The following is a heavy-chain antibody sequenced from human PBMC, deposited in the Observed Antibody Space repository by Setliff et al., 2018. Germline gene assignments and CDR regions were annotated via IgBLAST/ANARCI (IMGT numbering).Heavy chain of an antibody. J-gene: IGHJ1*01. CDR2: IHAGNGDT. V-gene: IGHV1-3*01. CDR3: ASAHYYRGYIEHLQY. Sequence: GASVKIACKASGFTSTNYAIHWVRQAPGQRPECMGWIHAGNGDTKYSQKFQGRVNITSDTSTSTVYMVLSSLRSEDTAVYYCASAHYYRGYIEHLQYWGQGTLVTVSS. CDR1: GFTSTNYA. D-gene: IGHD5-12*01.